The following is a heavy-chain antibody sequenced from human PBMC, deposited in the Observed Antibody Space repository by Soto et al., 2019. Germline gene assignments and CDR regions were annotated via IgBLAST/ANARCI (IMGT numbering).Heavy chain of an antibody. CDR1: GYTFTSYS. CDR2: IYPADSDT. D-gene: IGHD3-10*01. CDR3: ARGTSHLFRT. Sequence: VDSLKISFESSGYTFTSYSIALRPQMPGQGLDCMRIIYPADSDTRYNPSFQCQVTISADKSITTAYLQWSSLQASDTAMHYCARGTSHLFRTWGKETLV. J-gene: IGHJ4*02. V-gene: IGHV5-51*01.